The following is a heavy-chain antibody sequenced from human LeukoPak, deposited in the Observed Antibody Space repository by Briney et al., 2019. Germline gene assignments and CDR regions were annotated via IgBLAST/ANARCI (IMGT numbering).Heavy chain of an antibody. CDR3: ARATPGGLHGYSFDY. J-gene: IGHJ4*02. Sequence: ASVKVSCKASGYTLENYDINWVRQATGQGLEWMGWMNPNSGNTGFAQKFQDRVSMTRDTSINTAYMELTSLRSGDTAVYYCARATPGGLHGYSFDYWGQGTVVTVYS. V-gene: IGHV1-8*02. CDR2: MNPNSGNT. D-gene: IGHD5-24*01. CDR1: GYTLENYD.